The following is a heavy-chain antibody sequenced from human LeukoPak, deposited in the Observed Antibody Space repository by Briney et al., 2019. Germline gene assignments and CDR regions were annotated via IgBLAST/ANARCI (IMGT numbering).Heavy chain of an antibody. Sequence: LTFSDPDSSISRYYLSWIRQPAGKKLKWIGRIYTSGSTNYNPSLKSRVTMSVDTSKNQFSLKLSSVTAADTAVYYWARLEVRGVIYLDYWGQGTPVTVSS. J-gene: IGHJ4*02. CDR3: ARLEVRGVIYLDY. V-gene: IGHV4-4*07. D-gene: IGHD3-10*01. CDR2: IYTSGST. CDR1: DSSISRYY.